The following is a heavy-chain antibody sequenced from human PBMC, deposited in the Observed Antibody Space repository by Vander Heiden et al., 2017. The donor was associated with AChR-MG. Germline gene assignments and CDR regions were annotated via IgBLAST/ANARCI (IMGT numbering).Heavy chain of an antibody. V-gene: IGHV3-73*02. Sequence: EVQLVESGGGLVQPGGSLKPPCAASGVTFGASAMHWVRQASGKGLEWVGRIRSKANSDATAYAASVKGRFTISRDDSKNTAYLQMNSLKTEDTAVYYCTRTLHASCYMDVWGKGTTVTVSS. CDR2: IRSKANSDAT. CDR3: TRTLHASCYMDV. D-gene: IGHD4-4*01. J-gene: IGHJ6*03. CDR1: GVTFGASA.